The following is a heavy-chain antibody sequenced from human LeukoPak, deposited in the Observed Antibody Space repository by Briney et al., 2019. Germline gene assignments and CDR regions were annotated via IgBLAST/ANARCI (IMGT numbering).Heavy chain of an antibody. CDR2: IYSGGST. J-gene: IGHJ4*02. CDR1: GFTFSSNY. CDR3: ARRDSSGWYYLDY. Sequence: GGSLRLSCAASGFTFSSNYMSWVRQAPGKGLEWVSVIYSGGSTYYADSVKGRFTISRDNSKNTLYLQMNSLRAEDTAVYYCARRDSSGWYYLDYWGQGTLVTVSS. D-gene: IGHD6-19*01. V-gene: IGHV3-53*01.